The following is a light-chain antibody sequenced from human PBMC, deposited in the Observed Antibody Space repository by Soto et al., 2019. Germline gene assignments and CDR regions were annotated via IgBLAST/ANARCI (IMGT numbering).Light chain of an antibody. CDR1: QSVNIY. CDR2: GAS. CDR3: QQSSNGAT. V-gene: IGKV3D-15*01. J-gene: IGKJ3*01. Sequence: EIVMTQSPATLSVSPGERATLSCRASQSVNIYLAWYQQKPGQAPRLLIFGASSRATGIPARFSGSGSGTEFNLTISSLQSEDFAVYYCQQSSNGATFGPGTKVDVK.